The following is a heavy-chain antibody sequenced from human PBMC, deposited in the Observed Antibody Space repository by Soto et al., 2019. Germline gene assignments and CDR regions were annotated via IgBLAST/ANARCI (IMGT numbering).Heavy chain of an antibody. Sequence: GASVKVSCKASGYTFTSYYMHWVRQAPGQGLEWMGIINPSGGSTSYAQKFQGRVTMTRDTSTSTVYMELSSLRSEDTAVYYCARGIGQWLVGSYYYGMDVWGQGTTVTVSS. CDR3: ARGIGQWLVGSYYYGMDV. V-gene: IGHV1-46*01. CDR1: GYTFTSYY. D-gene: IGHD6-19*01. CDR2: INPSGGST. J-gene: IGHJ6*02.